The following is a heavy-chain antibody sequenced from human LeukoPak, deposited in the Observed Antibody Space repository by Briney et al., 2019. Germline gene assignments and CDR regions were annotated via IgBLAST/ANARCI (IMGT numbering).Heavy chain of an antibody. V-gene: IGHV4-59*08. CDR3: ARLSESNYYDSSGPMDY. CDR1: GGSSSSNY. D-gene: IGHD3-22*01. Sequence: PSETLSLTCTVAGGSSSSNYWSWIRQPPGKGLEWIGYIYYSGSTNYNPSLKSRVTISVDTSKNQFSLKLSSVTAADTAVYYCARLSESNYYDSSGPMDYWGQGTLVTVSS. CDR2: IYYSGST. J-gene: IGHJ4*02.